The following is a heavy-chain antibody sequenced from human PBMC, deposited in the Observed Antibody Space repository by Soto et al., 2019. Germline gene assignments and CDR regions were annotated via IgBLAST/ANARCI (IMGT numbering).Heavy chain of an antibody. CDR1: GGSFSDHY. CDR2: VNHRGST. CDR3: ARGISMKVLIQRDAPDKYHFDS. Sequence: QVQLQQWGAGLLKPSETLSLTCAVYGGSFSDHYWSWIRQPPGKGLEWIGEVNHRGSTNYNPSLKRRVTISADTSKNQFSLKLRPVHAADAALYYCARGISMKVLIQRDAPDKYHFDSWGQGTLVTVSS. J-gene: IGHJ4*02. D-gene: IGHD3-22*01. V-gene: IGHV4-34*01.